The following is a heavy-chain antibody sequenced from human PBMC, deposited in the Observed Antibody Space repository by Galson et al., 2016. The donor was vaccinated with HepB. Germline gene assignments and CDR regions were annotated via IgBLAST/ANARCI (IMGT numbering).Heavy chain of an antibody. CDR3: ARGRGFWYFDL. Sequence: SLRLSCAASGFSFINYNMNWVRQAPGKGLEWVSFISSSGSYFYLADSLKGRFTISRDNAKNSLFLEMSSLRAEDTAVYYLARGRGFWYFDLWGRGTLVTVSS. J-gene: IGHJ2*01. CDR2: ISSSGSYF. V-gene: IGHV3-21*01. CDR1: GFSFINYN.